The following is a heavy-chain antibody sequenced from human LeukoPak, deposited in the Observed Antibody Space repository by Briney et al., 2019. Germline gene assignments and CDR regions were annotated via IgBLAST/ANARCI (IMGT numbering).Heavy chain of an antibody. Sequence: QAGGSLRLSCAASGFTFSSYWMHWVRQAPGRGAVWGARTNRDGSSTAYAASVKGRFTISKDNAKNTLYLLMSSLRAEGTAVYYCARDSVEWYIFDYWGQGTLVTVSS. D-gene: IGHD3-3*01. J-gene: IGHJ4*02. CDR1: GFTFSSYW. CDR2: TNRDGSST. CDR3: ARDSVEWYIFDY. V-gene: IGHV3-74*01.